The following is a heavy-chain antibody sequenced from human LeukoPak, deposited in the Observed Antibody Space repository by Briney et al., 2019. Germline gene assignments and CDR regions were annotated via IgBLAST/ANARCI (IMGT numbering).Heavy chain of an antibody. CDR1: GFTFSSNS. CDR2: ISSGGSTI. CDR3: AKASVAIPQYCNS. V-gene: IGHV3-48*01. Sequence: GGSLRLSCAASGFTFSSNSMNWVRQAPGKGLEWVSYISSGGSTIYYADSVKGRFTISRDNSKDTLFLQLNSLTAADTAMYFCAKASVAIPQYCNSWGQGTLVTVSS. D-gene: IGHD2-2*02. J-gene: IGHJ5*02.